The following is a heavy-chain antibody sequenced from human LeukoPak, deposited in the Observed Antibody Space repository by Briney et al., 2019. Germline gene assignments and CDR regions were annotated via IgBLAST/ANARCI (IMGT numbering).Heavy chain of an antibody. CDR3: ATDMYYYDSSGDF. V-gene: IGHV3-30*02. CDR1: GFTFSSYG. D-gene: IGHD3-22*01. CDR2: IRYDGSNK. J-gene: IGHJ4*02. Sequence: PGGSLRLSCAASGFTFSSYGMHWVRQAPGKGLEWVAFIRYDGSNKYYADSVKGRFTISRDNSKNTLYLQMNSLRSEDTAVYYCATDMYYYDSSGDFWGQGTLVTVSS.